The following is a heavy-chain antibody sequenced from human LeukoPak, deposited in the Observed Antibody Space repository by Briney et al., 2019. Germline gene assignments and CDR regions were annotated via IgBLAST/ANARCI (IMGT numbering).Heavy chain of an antibody. D-gene: IGHD3-3*01. CDR2: IIPIFGTA. CDR1: GGTFSSYA. V-gene: IGHV1-69*05. Sequence: SVKVSCKASGGTFSSYAISWVRQAPRQGLEWMGGIIPIFGTANYAQKFQGRVTITTDESTSTAYMELSSLRSEDTAVYYCARVADYDFFTWFDPWGQGTLVTVSS. J-gene: IGHJ5*02. CDR3: ARVADYDFFTWFDP.